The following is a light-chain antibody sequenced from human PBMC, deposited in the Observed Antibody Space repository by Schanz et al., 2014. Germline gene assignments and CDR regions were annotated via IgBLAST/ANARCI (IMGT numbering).Light chain of an antibody. CDR1: QSVFSN. CDR3: QQYDNWWT. V-gene: IGKV3-15*01. CDR2: GAT. Sequence: EVVMTQSPATLSVSPGEGATLSCRASQSVFSNLAWYQQRPGQAPRLLIYGATTRASGIPARFSGSGSGTEFTLTISSLQSEDFVVYYCQQYDNWWTFGPGTKVEI. J-gene: IGKJ1*01.